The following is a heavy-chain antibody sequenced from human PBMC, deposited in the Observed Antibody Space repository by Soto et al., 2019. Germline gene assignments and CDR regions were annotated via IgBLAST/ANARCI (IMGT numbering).Heavy chain of an antibody. CDR3: ASARYCSSTSCLPNPNY. CDR1: GYSFTSYW. CDR2: IYPGDSDT. D-gene: IGHD2-2*01. J-gene: IGHJ4*02. V-gene: IGHV5-51*01. Sequence: GESLKISCKGSGYSFTSYWIGWVRQMPGKGLEWMGIIYPGDSDTRYSPSFQGQVTISADKSIGTAYLQWSSLKASDTAMYYCASARYCSSTSCLPNPNYWGQGTLVTVSS.